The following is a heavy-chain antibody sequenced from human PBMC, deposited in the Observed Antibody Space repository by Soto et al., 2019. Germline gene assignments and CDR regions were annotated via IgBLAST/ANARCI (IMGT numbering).Heavy chain of an antibody. Sequence: SETLSLTCTVSGGSVSSYYWSWIRQPPGKGLEWIGYIYYSWSTNYNPSLKSRFTISVDTSKNQFSLKLSSVTAADTAVYYCARDSGSGWYPYYYYYYGMDVWGQGPTVTVCS. CDR1: GGSVSSYY. J-gene: IGHJ6*02. CDR2: IYYSWST. CDR3: ARDSGSGWYPYYYYYYGMDV. D-gene: IGHD6-19*01. V-gene: IGHV4-59*02.